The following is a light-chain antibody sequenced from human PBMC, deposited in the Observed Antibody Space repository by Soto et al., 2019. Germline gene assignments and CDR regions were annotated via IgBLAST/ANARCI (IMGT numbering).Light chain of an antibody. V-gene: IGKV3-11*01. CDR3: QQRSNWPPLT. J-gene: IGKJ4*01. Sequence: EIVLTQSPATLSLSPGERATLSCRASQSVSSYLAWYQQKPGQAPRLLIYDASNRATGIPARFSGSXXGTXXXXTISSLEPEDFAVYYCQQRSNWPPLTFGGGTKVEIK. CDR1: QSVSSY. CDR2: DAS.